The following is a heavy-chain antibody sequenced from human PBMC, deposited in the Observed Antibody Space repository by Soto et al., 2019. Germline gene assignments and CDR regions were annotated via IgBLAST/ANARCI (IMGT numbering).Heavy chain of an antibody. D-gene: IGHD3-3*01. V-gene: IGHV4-31*03. CDR3: ARDMSRYDSWSGYVSTTNWFDP. CDR1: GDSISSGGYY. CDR2: IFYSGSA. J-gene: IGHJ5*02. Sequence: SETLSLTCIVSGDSISSGGYYWSWTRQHPVKGLEWIGYIFYSGSAFYNPSLKGRVTISVETSENRFSLRLNSVTAADTAVYYCARDMSRYDSWSGYVSTTNWFDPWGQGALVTVSS.